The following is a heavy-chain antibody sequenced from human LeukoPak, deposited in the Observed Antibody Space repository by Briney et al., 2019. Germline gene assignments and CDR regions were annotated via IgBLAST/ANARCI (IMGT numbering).Heavy chain of an antibody. CDR2: FDPEDGET. V-gene: IGHV1-24*01. CDR1: GYTLTELS. CDR3: ATLIWNRSSWYSHGVDY. J-gene: IGHJ4*02. Sequence: ASVKVSCKVSGYTLTELSMHWVRQAPGKGLEWMGGFDPEDGETIYAQKFQGSVTMTEDTSTDTAYMELSSLRSEDTAVYYCATLIWNRSSWYSHGVDYWGQGTLVTVSS. D-gene: IGHD6-13*01.